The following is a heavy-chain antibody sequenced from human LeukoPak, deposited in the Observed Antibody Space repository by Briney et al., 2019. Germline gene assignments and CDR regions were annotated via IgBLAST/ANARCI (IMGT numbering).Heavy chain of an antibody. D-gene: IGHD6-19*01. CDR3: VRISTAVAGADY. V-gene: IGHV3-7*01. CDR2: IKQDGSEK. CDR1: GFTFSSSW. J-gene: IGHJ4*02. Sequence: PGGSLRLSCAASGFTFSSSWMSWVRQAPGKGREWVANIKQDGSEKYYVESVKGRFTISRDNTKNSLYLQMDSLTAEDTAVYYCVRISTAVAGADYWGQGTLVTVSS.